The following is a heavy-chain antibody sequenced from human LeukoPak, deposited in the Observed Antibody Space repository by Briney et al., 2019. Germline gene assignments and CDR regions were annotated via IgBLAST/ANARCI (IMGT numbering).Heavy chain of an antibody. CDR1: GFIFNKHA. Sequence: GGSLRLSCAASGFIFNKHAMSWVRQAPGKGLEWVSGLSGSGSSTDYAVSVKGRFTVSRDNSKNTLFLQMHSLRAEDTAIYYCAKERDYGPADYWGQGTLVTVSS. CDR3: AKERDYGPADY. V-gene: IGHV3-23*01. J-gene: IGHJ4*02. D-gene: IGHD4/OR15-4a*01. CDR2: LSGSGSST.